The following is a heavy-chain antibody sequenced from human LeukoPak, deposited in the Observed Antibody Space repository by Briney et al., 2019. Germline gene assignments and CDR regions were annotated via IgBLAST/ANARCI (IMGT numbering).Heavy chain of an antibody. D-gene: IGHD5-12*01. CDR3: ARGPSGYHNT. CDR1: GFTFNNYW. V-gene: IGHV3-23*01. J-gene: IGHJ4*02. Sequence: GGSLRLSCAASGFTFNNYWMSWVRQAPGKGLEWVSGISPGGGPTYYADSVKGRFTISRDNSKNTLYLQMNSLRAEDTAVYYCARGPSGYHNTGGQGTLVTVSS. CDR2: ISPGGGPT.